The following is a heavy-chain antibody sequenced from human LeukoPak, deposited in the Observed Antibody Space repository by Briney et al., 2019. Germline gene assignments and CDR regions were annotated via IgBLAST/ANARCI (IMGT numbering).Heavy chain of an antibody. V-gene: IGHV3-48*01. D-gene: IGHD2-2*01. Sequence: GGSLRLSCAASGFTFSSYGMNWVRQAPGKGLEWVSYISSSSSTIYYADSVKGRFTISRDNAKNSLYLQMNSLRAEDTAVYYCASEVVPAAPGNFDYWGQGTLVTVSS. CDR2: ISSSSSTI. J-gene: IGHJ4*02. CDR3: ASEVVPAAPGNFDY. CDR1: GFTFSSYG.